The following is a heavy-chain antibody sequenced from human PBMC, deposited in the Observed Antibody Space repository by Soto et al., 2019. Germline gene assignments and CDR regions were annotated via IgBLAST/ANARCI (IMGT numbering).Heavy chain of an antibody. CDR3: ARLMVRGPSNWFDP. Sequence: PSETLSLTCTVSGGSISSGGYYWSWIRQHPGKGLEWIGYIYYSGSTYYNPSLKSRVTISVDTSKNQFSLKLSSVTAADTAVYYCARLMVRGPSNWFDPWGQGTLVTVSS. J-gene: IGHJ5*02. CDR1: GGSISSGGYY. CDR2: IYYSGST. D-gene: IGHD3-10*01. V-gene: IGHV4-31*03.